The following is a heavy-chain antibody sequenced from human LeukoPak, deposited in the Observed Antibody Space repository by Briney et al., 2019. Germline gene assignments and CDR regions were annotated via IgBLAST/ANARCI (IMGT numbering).Heavy chain of an antibody. V-gene: IGHV1-8*01. D-gene: IGHD3-3*01. J-gene: IGHJ5*02. CDR2: MNPNSGNT. CDR1: GYTFTSYD. CDR3: ARAILEMIIRPFDP. Sequence: ASVKVSCKASGYTFTSYDINWVRQATGQGLEWMGWMNPNSGNTGYAQKFQGRVTMTRNTSISTAYMELSSLRSEDTAVYYCARAILEMIIRPFDPWGKGPLFTVPS.